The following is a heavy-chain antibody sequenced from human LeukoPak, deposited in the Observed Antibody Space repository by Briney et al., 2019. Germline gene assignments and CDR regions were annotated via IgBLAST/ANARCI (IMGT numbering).Heavy chain of an antibody. J-gene: IGHJ5*02. V-gene: IGHV1-2*02. CDR3: ARVPSRRGWFDP. CDR2: INPNSGGT. Sequence: ASVKVSCKASGYTFTSYAMNWVRQAPGQGLEWMGWINPNSGGTNYSQKFQGRVTMTRDTSISTAYMELSRLRSDDTAVYYCARVPSRRGWFDPWGQGTLVTVSS. CDR1: GYTFTSYA.